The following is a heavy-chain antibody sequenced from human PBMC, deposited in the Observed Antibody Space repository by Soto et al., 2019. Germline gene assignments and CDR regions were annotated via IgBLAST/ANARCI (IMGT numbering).Heavy chain of an antibody. CDR1: GFTFNSYG. V-gene: IGHV3-33*01. CDR2: IWYDGSNK. Sequence: QVQLVESGGGVVQPGRSLRLSCAASGFTFNSYGMHWVRQAPGQGLEWVALIWYDGSNKYYADSVKGRFTISRDNSKNTLYLQMNSLRAEDTAVYYCARDFRDTAMFIYYYYYGMDVWGQGTTVTVSS. CDR3: ARDFRDTAMFIYYYYYGMDV. J-gene: IGHJ6*02. D-gene: IGHD5-18*01.